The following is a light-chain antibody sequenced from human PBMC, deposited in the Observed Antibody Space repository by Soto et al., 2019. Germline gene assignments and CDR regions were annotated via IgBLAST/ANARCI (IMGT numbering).Light chain of an antibody. CDR2: SNN. CDR1: KSNIGAGSD. V-gene: IGLV1-40*01. CDR3: QSYDTSPSGFYV. Sequence: QSLLTQPPSVSGTPGQRVTISCTGSKSNIGAGSDVHWYQQLPGTAPKLLIYSNNNRPSGVPDRFSGSRSGTSASLAITGLQAEDEADYYCQSYDTSPSGFYVFRTGTKVTVL. J-gene: IGLJ1*01.